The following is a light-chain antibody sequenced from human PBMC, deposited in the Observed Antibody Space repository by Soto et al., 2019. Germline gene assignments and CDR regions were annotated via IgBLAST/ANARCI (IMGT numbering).Light chain of an antibody. CDR3: QQYYSIPIT. V-gene: IGKV4-1*01. Sequence: DIVMTQSPDSLAVSLGERATINCKSSQCVLYSSDNKNYLTWYQQKPGQPPKLLIYWASTRESGVPDRFSGSGSGTDFTLTISSLQAEDVAVYYCQQYYSIPITFGQGTRLEIK. CDR1: QCVLYSSDNKNY. CDR2: WAS. J-gene: IGKJ5*01.